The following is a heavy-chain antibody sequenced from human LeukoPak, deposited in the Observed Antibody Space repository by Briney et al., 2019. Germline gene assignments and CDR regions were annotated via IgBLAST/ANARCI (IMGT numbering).Heavy chain of an antibody. V-gene: IGHV3-11*01. Sequence: PGGSLRLSCAASGFTFSDYYMSWIRQAPGKGLEWVSYISSSGSTIYYADSVKGRFTISRDNSKNTLYLQMNSLRAEDTAVYYCAKEGIAAAGYFDYWGQGTLVTVSS. CDR3: AKEGIAAAGYFDY. CDR2: ISSSGSTI. CDR1: GFTFSDYY. J-gene: IGHJ4*02. D-gene: IGHD6-13*01.